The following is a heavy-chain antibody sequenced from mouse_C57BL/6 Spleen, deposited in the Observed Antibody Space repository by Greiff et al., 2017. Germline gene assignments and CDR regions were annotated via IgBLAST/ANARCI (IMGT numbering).Heavy chain of an antibody. V-gene: IGHV5-9-1*02. CDR2: ISSGGDYS. D-gene: IGHD2-4*01. J-gene: IGHJ3*01. Sequence: DVMLVESGEGLVKPGGSLKLSCAASGFTFSSYAMSWVRQTPEKRLEWVAYISSGGDYSYYADTVKGRFTISRDNARNTLYLQMSSLKSEDTAMYYCTRNGYDYEGFAYWGQGTLVTVSA. CDR3: TRNGYDYEGFAY. CDR1: GFTFSSYA.